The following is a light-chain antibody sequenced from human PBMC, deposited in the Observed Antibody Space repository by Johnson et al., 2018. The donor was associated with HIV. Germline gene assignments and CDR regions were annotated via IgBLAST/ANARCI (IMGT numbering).Light chain of an antibody. V-gene: IGLV1-51*02. J-gene: IGLJ1*01. CDR1: SSNIGNNY. Sequence: QSALTQPPSVSAAPGQKVTISCSGSSSNIGNNYVSWYQQLPGTAPKLLIYEDNKRPAGIPDRFSGSKSGATATLGITGLQTGDEAEYYCGIWDASLSPLYVFGTGTTITGL. CDR2: EDN. CDR3: GIWDASLSPLYV.